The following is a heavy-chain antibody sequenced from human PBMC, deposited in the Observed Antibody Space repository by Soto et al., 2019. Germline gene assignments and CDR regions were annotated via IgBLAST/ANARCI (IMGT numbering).Heavy chain of an antibody. CDR1: GGTFSSHT. CDR2: IIPALGTA. Sequence: QDQLVQSGAEVKKPGSSVMVSCKASGGTFSSHTFSWVRQAPGQGLEWMGRIIPALGTATYAQKFQARVTITADESPTTVHVELPPLTSEDTAVYYCASPAFGDYWYFDLSGRGTLATVPS. CDR3: ASPAFGDYWYFDL. J-gene: IGHJ2*01. V-gene: IGHV1-69*08. D-gene: IGHD4-17*01.